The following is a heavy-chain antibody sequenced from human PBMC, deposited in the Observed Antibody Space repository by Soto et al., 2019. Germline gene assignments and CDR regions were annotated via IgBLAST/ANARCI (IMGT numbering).Heavy chain of an antibody. Sequence: PSETLSLTCAVCGGSISSSNCWSWVRQPPGKGLEWIGEIYHSGSTNYNPSLKSRVTISVDKSKKQFSLKLSSVTAADTAVYYCAGTYYYDSTGYYDSWGQGTLVTVSS. CDR3: AGTYYYDSTGYYDS. D-gene: IGHD3-22*01. CDR2: IYHSGST. V-gene: IGHV4-4*02. J-gene: IGHJ5*01. CDR1: GGSISSSNC.